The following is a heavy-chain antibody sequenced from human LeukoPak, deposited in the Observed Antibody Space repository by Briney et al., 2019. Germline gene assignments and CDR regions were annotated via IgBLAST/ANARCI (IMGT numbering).Heavy chain of an antibody. V-gene: IGHV3-7*03. CDR1: EFNFRNYW. CDR3: ARDSAAHGGY. D-gene: IGHD6-25*01. J-gene: IGHJ4*02. CDR2: IKQDGSDK. Sequence: RGSLRLSCVVSEFNFRNYWMSWVRQTPGKGLEWVANIKQDGSDKYYVDSVKGRFIISRDNAKNSLYLQMNSLRDEDTAVYYCARDSAAHGGYWGQGTPVIVSS.